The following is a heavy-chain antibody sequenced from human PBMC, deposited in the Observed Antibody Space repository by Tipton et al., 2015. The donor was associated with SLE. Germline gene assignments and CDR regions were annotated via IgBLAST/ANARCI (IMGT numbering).Heavy chain of an antibody. CDR3: AKDRGFYDSLGFGEYFQH. CDR1: GFTFSSYA. V-gene: IGHV3-23*01. CDR2: ISGSGDNT. D-gene: IGHD3-22*01. J-gene: IGHJ1*01. Sequence: SLRLSCAASGFTFSSYAMSWVRQAPGKGLEWVSSISGSGDNTYYADSVKGRFTISRDDSKNTLYLQMDSLGAEDTAVYYCAKDRGFYDSLGFGEYFQHWGQGTLVTVSS.